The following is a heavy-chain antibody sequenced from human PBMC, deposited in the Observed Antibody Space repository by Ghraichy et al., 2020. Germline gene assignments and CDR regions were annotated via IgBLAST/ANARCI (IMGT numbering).Heavy chain of an antibody. J-gene: IGHJ5*02. CDR1: GFTFSSYA. Sequence: GGSLRLSCAASGFTFSSYAMSWVRQAPGKGLEWVSAISGSGGSTYYADSVKGRFTISRDNSKNTLYLQMNSLRAEDTAVYYCAKDRVAAVGWGIAVAGTPWFDPWGQGTLVTVSS. CDR2: ISGSGGST. V-gene: IGHV3-23*01. CDR3: AKDRVAAVGWGIAVAGTPWFDP. D-gene: IGHD6-19*01.